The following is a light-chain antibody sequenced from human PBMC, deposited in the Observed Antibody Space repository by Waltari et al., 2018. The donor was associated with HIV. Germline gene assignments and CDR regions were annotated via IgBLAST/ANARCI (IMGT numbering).Light chain of an antibody. CDR1: HSIFNN. Sequence: ILMTQSPATVSVSPGERVTLSCTASHSIFNNLAWYQQRPGQAPRLLIYGASTRVTGVPDRFSGSGSGTDFTLSNSSVQSEDFALYFCQQYNDWLALTFGGGTKVEV. J-gene: IGKJ4*01. CDR3: QQYNDWLALT. V-gene: IGKV3-15*01. CDR2: GAS.